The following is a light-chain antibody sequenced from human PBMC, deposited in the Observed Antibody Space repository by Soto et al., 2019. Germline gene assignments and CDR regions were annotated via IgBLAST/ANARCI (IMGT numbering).Light chain of an antibody. Sequence: NFMLTRHHSMSESPGKTVTISCTRSSGSIASNYVQWYQQRPGSSPTTVIYEDNQRPSGVPDRFSGSIDISSNSASLTISGLKTEDEADYYCQSYDSSNPWVFGGGTKLTVL. CDR2: EDN. V-gene: IGLV6-57*01. J-gene: IGLJ3*02. CDR1: SGSIASNY. CDR3: QSYDSSNPWV.